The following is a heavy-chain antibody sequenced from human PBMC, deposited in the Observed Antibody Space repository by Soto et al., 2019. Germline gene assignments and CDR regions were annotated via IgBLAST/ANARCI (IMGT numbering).Heavy chain of an antibody. CDR1: GFTFSDYY. CDR3: ARVPDLNYCSKTSCLYYFDY. CDR2: ISSNGGST. J-gene: IGHJ4*02. D-gene: IGHD2-2*01. V-gene: IGHV3-23*01. Sequence: PGGSLRLSYAAFGFTFSDYYMSWFRQAPGKGLEWVSSISSNGGSTYYADSVKGRFTVSRDNSKNSLYLQMNSLRAEDTAVYYCARVPDLNYCSKTSCLYYFDYWGQGALVTVSS.